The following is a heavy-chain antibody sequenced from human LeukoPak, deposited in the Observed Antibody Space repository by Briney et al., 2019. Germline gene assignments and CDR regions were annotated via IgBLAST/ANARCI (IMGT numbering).Heavy chain of an antibody. J-gene: IGHJ4*02. CDR1: TYFISDGYY. Sequence: SETLSLTCAVSTYFISDGYYWGLIRQPPGKGLECIGNIYHSGRTYYNPSLKSRVTISVDTSKNPFSLKLSSVTTADPAVYYCGRISFFGTYYFDHWGQGTLVIVSS. CDR2: IYHSGRT. CDR3: GRISFFGTYYFDH. V-gene: IGHV4-38-2*01. D-gene: IGHD3-3*02.